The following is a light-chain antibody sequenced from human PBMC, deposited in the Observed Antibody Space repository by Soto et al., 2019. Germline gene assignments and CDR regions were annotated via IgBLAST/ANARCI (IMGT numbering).Light chain of an antibody. Sequence: QSVLTQPPSVSGAPGQRVTISCTGSSSNIGAGYDVQWYQRLPGTAPKLLIYGNYNRPSGVPDRFSGSKSGTSASLAITGLQAEDEADYYCQSYDSSLTGVVFGGGTKLTVL. CDR2: GNY. CDR3: QSYDSSLTGVV. CDR1: SSNIGAGYD. J-gene: IGLJ2*01. V-gene: IGLV1-40*01.